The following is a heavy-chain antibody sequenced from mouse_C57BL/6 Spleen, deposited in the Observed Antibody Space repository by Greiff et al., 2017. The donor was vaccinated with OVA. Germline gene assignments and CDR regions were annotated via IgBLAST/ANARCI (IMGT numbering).Heavy chain of an antibody. CDR2: IDPSDSYT. CDR3: ARSELPWYFDV. D-gene: IGHD4-1*01. Sequence: VQLQQSGAELVMPGASVKLSCKASGYTFTSYWMHWVKQRPGQGLEWIGEIDPSDSYTNYNQKFKGKSTFTVDKSSSTAYMQLSSLTSEDSAVYYCARSELPWYFDVWGTGTTVTVSS. V-gene: IGHV1-69*01. J-gene: IGHJ1*03. CDR1: GYTFTSYW.